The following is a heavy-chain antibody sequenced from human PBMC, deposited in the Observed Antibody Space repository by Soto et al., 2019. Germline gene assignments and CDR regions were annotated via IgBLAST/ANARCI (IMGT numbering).Heavy chain of an antibody. Sequence: SLRLSCPGPGFSFFSYAMSWVRQAPGKGLEWVSTISGSGGHTYYADSVKGRFVVSRDNDKNTVYLHMSSLTGEDTAVYFCAKIEMGWFAHWGQGTQVTVYS. CDR2: ISGSGGHT. J-gene: IGHJ5*02. CDR3: AKIEMGWFAH. D-gene: IGHD2-8*01. CDR1: GFSFFSYA. V-gene: IGHV3-23*01.